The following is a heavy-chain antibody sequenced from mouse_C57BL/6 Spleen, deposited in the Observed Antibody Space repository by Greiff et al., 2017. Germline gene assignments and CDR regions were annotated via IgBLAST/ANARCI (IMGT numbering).Heavy chain of an antibody. CDR2: IDPSDSET. Sequence: QVQLQQPGAELVRPGSSVKLSCKASGYTFTSYWMHWVKQRPIQGLEWIGNIDPSDSETHYNQKFKDKATLTVDQSSSTAYMQLSSLTSEDSAVYYCARTSYDYDGYFDVWGTGTTVTVSS. CDR3: ARTSYDYDGYFDV. V-gene: IGHV1-52*01. CDR1: GYTFTSYW. J-gene: IGHJ1*03. D-gene: IGHD2-4*01.